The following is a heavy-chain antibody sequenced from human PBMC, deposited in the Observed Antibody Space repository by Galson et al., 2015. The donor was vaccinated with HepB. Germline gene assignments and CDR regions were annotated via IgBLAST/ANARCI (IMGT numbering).Heavy chain of an antibody. CDR3: ARASVVQGVLDCEDY. CDR2: ISSSSSYI. J-gene: IGHJ4*02. CDR1: GFTFSSYS. D-gene: IGHD3-10*01. V-gene: IGHV3-21*01. Sequence: SLRLSCAASGFTFSSYSMNWVRQAPGKGLEWVSSISSSSSYIYYADSVKGRFTISRDNAKNSLYLQMDSLRAEDTAVYYCARASVVQGVLDCEDYWGQGTLVTVSS.